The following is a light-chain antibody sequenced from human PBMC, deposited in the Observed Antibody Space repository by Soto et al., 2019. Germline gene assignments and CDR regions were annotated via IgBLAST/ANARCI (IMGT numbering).Light chain of an antibody. CDR3: QQYGSSPPIT. J-gene: IGKJ5*01. CDR2: STS. CDR1: QSVSSIY. Sequence: EIVMTQSPVTLSVSPGERATLSCRASQSVSSIYLAWYQQKPGQAPRLLIYSTSSRATGIPDRFSGSGSGTDFTLAISRLEPEDFAVYYCQQYGSSPPITFGQGTRLEI. V-gene: IGKV3-20*01.